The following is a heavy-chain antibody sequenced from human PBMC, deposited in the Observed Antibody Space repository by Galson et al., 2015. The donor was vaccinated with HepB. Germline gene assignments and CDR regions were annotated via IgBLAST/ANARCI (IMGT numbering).Heavy chain of an antibody. CDR3: AKGGRGRYYYYGMDV. CDR2: ISGSGGST. Sequence: SLRLSCAASGFTFSSYAMSWVRQAPGKGLEWVSAISGSGGSTYYADSVKGRFTISRDNSKNTLYLQMNSLRAEDTAVYYCAKGGRGRYYYYGMDVWGQGTTVTVSS. V-gene: IGHV3-23*01. J-gene: IGHJ6*02. CDR1: GFTFSSYA.